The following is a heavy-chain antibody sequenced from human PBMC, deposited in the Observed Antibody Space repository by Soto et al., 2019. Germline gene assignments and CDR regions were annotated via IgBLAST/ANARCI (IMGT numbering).Heavy chain of an antibody. Sequence: ASVKVSCKASGGTFSSYAISWVRQAPGQGLEWMGWISAYNGDTNYAQKLQGRVTMTTDTSTSTAYMELRSLRSDDTAVYYCGTDRVMGDTIGRDYYYYGMDVWGHGTAVTVSS. CDR3: GTDRVMGDTIGRDYYYYGMDV. D-gene: IGHD1-26*01. CDR1: GGTFSSYA. J-gene: IGHJ6*02. V-gene: IGHV1-18*01. CDR2: ISAYNGDT.